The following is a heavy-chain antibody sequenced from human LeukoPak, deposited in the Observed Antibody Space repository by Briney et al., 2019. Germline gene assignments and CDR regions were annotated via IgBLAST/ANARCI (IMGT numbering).Heavy chain of an antibody. CDR3: ARGSYIKLFY. CDR2: IYYSGST. Sequence: SETLSLTCTVSGGSISSSNYYWGWIRQPPGKGLEWIGSIYYSGSTYYNPSLKSRVTMSVDTSKNQFSLNLSSVTAADTAVYYCARGSYIKLFYWGQGTLVTVSS. CDR1: GGSISSSNYY. D-gene: IGHD3-10*01. J-gene: IGHJ4*02. V-gene: IGHV4-39*01.